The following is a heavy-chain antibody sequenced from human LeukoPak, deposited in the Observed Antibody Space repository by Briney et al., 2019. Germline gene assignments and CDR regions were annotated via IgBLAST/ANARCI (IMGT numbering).Heavy chain of an antibody. Sequence: GSSVKVSCKASGGTFSSYAISWVRQAPGQGLEWMGGIIPIFGTANYAQKFQGRVTITTDGSTSTAYMELSSLRSEDTAVYYCATSGSYHGEFDPWGQGTLVTVSS. J-gene: IGHJ5*02. CDR1: GGTFSSYA. V-gene: IGHV1-69*05. D-gene: IGHD1-26*01. CDR3: ATSGSYHGEFDP. CDR2: IIPIFGTA.